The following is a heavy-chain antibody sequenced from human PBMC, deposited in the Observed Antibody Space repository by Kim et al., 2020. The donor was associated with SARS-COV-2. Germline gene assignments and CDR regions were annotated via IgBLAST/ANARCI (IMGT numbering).Heavy chain of an antibody. CDR3: ARGHRSSSWYSGAFDL. CDR1: GGSIRGGGYY. CDR2: IYDSGSEPT. Sequence: SETLSLTCAVSGGSIRGGGYYWAWIRQQSGKGLEWIGYIYDSGSEPTYYSSSLKTRLTISIDTSENHVSLKMNSVTAADTAVYYCARGHRSSSWYSGAFDLGGHGTLVIVSS. J-gene: IGHJ3*01. V-gene: IGHV4-31*11. D-gene: IGHD6-13*01.